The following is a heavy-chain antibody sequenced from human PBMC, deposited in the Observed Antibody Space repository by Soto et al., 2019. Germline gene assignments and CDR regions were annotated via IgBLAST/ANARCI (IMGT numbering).Heavy chain of an antibody. D-gene: IGHD3-10*01. CDR2: IYPSGGST. J-gene: IGHJ4*02. V-gene: IGHV1-46*01. CDR3: ARDFSGPMDY. Sequence: QVQLLQSGAEVKKPGASVKVSCKASGYTFSNYYMHWVRQAPGQGLEWMGIIYPSGGSTRNAQKFQGRVTMTRDTSTSTVYMELSSLRSEVTAVYYCARDFSGPMDYWGRGTLVTVSS. CDR1: GYTFSNYY.